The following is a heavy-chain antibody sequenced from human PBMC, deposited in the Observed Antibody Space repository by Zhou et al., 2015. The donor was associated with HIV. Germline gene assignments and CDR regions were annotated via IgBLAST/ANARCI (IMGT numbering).Heavy chain of an antibody. CDR1: GYTFTNNP. CDR3: ARDRLGSFDY. D-gene: IGHD5/OR15-5a*01. V-gene: IGHV1-18*01. J-gene: IGHJ4*02. CDR2: ITPYNGNT. Sequence: QVQLVQSGAEVKKPGSSVKVSCKASGYTFTNNPMNWVRQAPGQGLEWMGWITPYNGNTNYAQKFQGRVTMTIDTSTRTAYMDLRSLRSDDTAVYYCARDRLGSFDYWGQGTLVTVSS.